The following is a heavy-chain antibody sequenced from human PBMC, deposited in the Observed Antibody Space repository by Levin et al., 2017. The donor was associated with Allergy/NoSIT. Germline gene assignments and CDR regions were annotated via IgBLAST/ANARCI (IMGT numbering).Heavy chain of an antibody. V-gene: IGHV3-30-3*01. CDR2: ISYDGSNK. Sequence: GESLKISCAASGFTFSSYAMHWVRQAPGKGLEWVAVISYDGSNKYYADSVKGRFTISRDNSKNTLYLQMNSLRAEDTAVYYCARDKTGTRGYFDYWGQGTLVTVSS. CDR3: ARDKTGTRGYFDY. CDR1: GFTFSSYA. D-gene: IGHD1-1*01. J-gene: IGHJ4*02.